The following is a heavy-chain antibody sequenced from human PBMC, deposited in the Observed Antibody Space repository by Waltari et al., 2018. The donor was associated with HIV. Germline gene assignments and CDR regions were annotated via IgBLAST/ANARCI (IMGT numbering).Heavy chain of an antibody. CDR3: ARGGYYYDSSGRSDYYGMDV. V-gene: IGHV4-34*01. Sequence: QVQLQQWGAGLLKPSETLSLTCAVYGGSFSGYYWSWIRQPPGKGLEWIGEINHSGSTNYNPSLKSQVTRSVDTSKNQFSLKLSSVTAADTAVYYCARGGYYYDSSGRSDYYGMDVWGQGTTVTVAS. J-gene: IGHJ6*02. CDR1: GGSFSGYY. D-gene: IGHD3-22*01. CDR2: INHSGST.